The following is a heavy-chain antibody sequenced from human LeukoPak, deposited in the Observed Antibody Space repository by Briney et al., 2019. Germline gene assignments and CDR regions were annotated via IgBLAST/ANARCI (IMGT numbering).Heavy chain of an antibody. Sequence: PGGSLRLSCAASGLTFSSYSMNWVRQAPGKGLEWVSSISSSSSYIHYTDSVKGRFTISRDNAKNSLYLQMNSLRVEDTAVYYCARVGLAYCGGDCYPSNWFDPWGQGTLVTVSS. CDR1: GLTFSSYS. J-gene: IGHJ5*02. V-gene: IGHV3-21*01. CDR2: ISSSSSYI. D-gene: IGHD2-21*02. CDR3: ARVGLAYCGGDCYPSNWFDP.